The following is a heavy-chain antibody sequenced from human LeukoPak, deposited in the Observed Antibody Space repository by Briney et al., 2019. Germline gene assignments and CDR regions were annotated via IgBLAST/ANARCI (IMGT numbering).Heavy chain of an antibody. D-gene: IGHD2-15*01. CDR2: INPNSGDT. V-gene: IGHV1-2*02. CDR3: ARDWARYCSGGSCYPTY. CDR1: GYTFTDYY. Sequence: ASVKVSCKASGYTFTDYYMHWVRQAPGQGLEWMGWINPNSGDTNYAQNFQGRVTVTRDTSISTAYMELSGLTSDDTAVYFCARDWARYCSGGSCYPTYWGQGTLVTVSS. J-gene: IGHJ4*02.